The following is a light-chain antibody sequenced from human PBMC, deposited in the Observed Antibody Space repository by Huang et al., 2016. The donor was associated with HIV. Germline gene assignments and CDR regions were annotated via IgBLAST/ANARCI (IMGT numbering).Light chain of an antibody. J-gene: IGKJ1*01. CDR1: QSVSSN. CDR3: QQYNNWPRT. CDR2: AAS. V-gene: IGKV3-15*01. Sequence: EIVMTQSQATLSVSPGERATLSCRDSQSVSSNSDWYQQKPGQAPRLLIYAASTRATGIPARFSGSGSGTEFTLTISSLQSEDFAVYYCQQYNNWPRTFGQGTKVEIK.